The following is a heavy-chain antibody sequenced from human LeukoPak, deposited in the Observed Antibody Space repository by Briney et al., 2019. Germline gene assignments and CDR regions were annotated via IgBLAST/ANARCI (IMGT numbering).Heavy chain of an antibody. V-gene: IGHV1-2*06. J-gene: IGHJ4*02. CDR1: GYTFTGYY. D-gene: IGHD6-6*01. CDR3: AREAPIEYSSSSAGSAIDY. CDR2: INPNSGGT. Sequence: GASVKVSCKASGYTFTGYYMHWVRQAPGQGLEWMGRINPNSGGTNYAQKFQGRVTMTRDTSISTAYMELSRLRSDDTAVYYCAREAPIEYSSSSAGSAIDYWGQGTLVTASS.